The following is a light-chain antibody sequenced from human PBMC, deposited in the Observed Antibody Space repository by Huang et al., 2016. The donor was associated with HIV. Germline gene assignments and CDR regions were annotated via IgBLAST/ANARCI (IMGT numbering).Light chain of an antibody. CDR2: GSS. CDR3: QQYNNWPRT. J-gene: IGKJ1*01. V-gene: IGKV3-15*01. CDR1: HSIGTN. Sequence: EVVMTQSPATLSESAGGRAALPCRASHSIGTNLPGYQQKRGQSPRLLIHGSSTRATGIPARISGSGSGTEFTLTVSSLQSEDVAVYYCQQYNNWPRTFGQGTKVEIK.